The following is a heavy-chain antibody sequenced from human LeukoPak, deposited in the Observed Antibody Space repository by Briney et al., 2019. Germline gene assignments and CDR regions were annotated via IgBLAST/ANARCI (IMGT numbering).Heavy chain of an antibody. V-gene: IGHV3-7*03. J-gene: IGHJ4*02. CDR2: IKQDGSEK. CDR3: ARDQYDTWSRRGNFDS. D-gene: IGHD3-3*01. Sequence: GGSLRLSCAASGFTFSSYWMSWVRQAPGKGLEWVANIKQDGSEKYYVDSVKGRFTISRDNTKNSLYLQMNSLRAEDTAVFYCARDQYDTWSRRGNFDSWGKGTLVVVSS. CDR1: GFTFSSYW.